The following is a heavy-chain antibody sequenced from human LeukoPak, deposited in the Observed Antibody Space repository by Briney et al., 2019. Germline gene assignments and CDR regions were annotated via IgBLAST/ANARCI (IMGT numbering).Heavy chain of an antibody. J-gene: IGHJ4*02. CDR1: GYSISSGYY. D-gene: IGHD6-13*01. V-gene: IGHV4-38-2*01. CDR2: IYHSGST. CDR3: ARNEQQLLVDY. Sequence: SETLSLTCAVSGYSISSGYYRGWIRQPPGKGLEWIGSIYHSGSTYYNPSLKSRVTISVDTSKNQFSLKLSSVTAADTAVYYCARNEQQLLVDYWGQGTLVTVSS.